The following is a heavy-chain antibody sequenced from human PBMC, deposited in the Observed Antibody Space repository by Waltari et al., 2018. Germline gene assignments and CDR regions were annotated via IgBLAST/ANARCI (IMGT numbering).Heavy chain of an antibody. Sequence: QVQLQESGPGLVKPSQTLSLTCTVSGGSSSSGSYYWSWIRQPAGKGLEWIGYIYTSGSPNHNPAPKRRVTISVDTSKNQFSLKLGSVTAADTAVYYCAARKGSIFGVVISDYWGQGTLVTVSS. D-gene: IGHD3-3*01. V-gene: IGHV4-61*09. CDR1: GGSSSSGSYY. CDR2: IYTSGSP. J-gene: IGHJ4*02. CDR3: AARKGSIFGVVISDY.